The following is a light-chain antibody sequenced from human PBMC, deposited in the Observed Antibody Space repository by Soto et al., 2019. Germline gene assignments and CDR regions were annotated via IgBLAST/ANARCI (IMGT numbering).Light chain of an antibody. CDR2: GAS. V-gene: IGKV3-20*01. J-gene: IGKJ4*01. CDR1: QSVSSSH. Sequence: VSTPYQGTLTLSPGERATISFGASQSVSSSHLAWYQQKPGQAPRLLMYGASSRATGIPDRFSGGGSGADFTLTISRLEPEDFAVYYCQQYGTSPPHTFGGGTKVDIK. CDR3: QQYGTSPPHT.